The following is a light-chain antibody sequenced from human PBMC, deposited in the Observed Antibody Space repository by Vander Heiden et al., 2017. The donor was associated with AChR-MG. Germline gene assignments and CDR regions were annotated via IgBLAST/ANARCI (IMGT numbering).Light chain of an antibody. CDR1: RRVSTN. V-gene: IGKV3-15*01. Sequence: ENLMTKSPATLSPAPGESAAPTCRAGRRVSTNLSGYLQKPRRAPRLLIIVASTRAIGIPARFSGSGSGTDFTLTISSLQSEAVAVYCCQQYNDWPQAFGQGTRVEIK. CDR2: VAS. CDR3: QQYNDWPQA. J-gene: IGKJ1*01.